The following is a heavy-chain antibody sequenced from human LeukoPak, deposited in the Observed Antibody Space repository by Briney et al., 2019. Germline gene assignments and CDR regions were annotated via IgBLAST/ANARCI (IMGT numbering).Heavy chain of an antibody. CDR2: ISGDEIWT. J-gene: IGHJ3*02. D-gene: IGHD3-22*01. CDR1: GFTLSNHW. CDR3: AREYNSGPKQTDAFDI. Sequence: GGSLRLSCAASGFTLSNHWMHWVRQAPGKGLVWVSRISGDEIWTSYADSVKGRFLISRDNAKDTLYLQMNSPRTEDTAVYYCAREYNSGPKQTDAFDIWGQGTMVTVSS. V-gene: IGHV3-74*01.